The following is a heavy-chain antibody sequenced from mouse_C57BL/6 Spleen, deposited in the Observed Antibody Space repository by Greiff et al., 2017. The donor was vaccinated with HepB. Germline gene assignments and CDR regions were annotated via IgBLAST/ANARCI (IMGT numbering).Heavy chain of an antibody. CDR3: ARDGYYYEGYFDV. J-gene: IGHJ1*03. D-gene: IGHD2-3*01. V-gene: IGHV1-76*01. CDR2: IYPGSGNT. Sequence: VKLQESGAELVRPGASVKLSCKASGYTFTDYYINWVKQRPGQGLEWIARIYPGSGNTYYNEKFKGKATLTAEKSSSTAYMQLSSLTSEDSAVYFCARDGYYYEGYFDVWGTGTTVTVSS. CDR1: GYTFTDYY.